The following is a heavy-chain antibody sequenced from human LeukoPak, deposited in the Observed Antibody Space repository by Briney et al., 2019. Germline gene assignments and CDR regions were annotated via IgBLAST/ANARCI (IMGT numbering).Heavy chain of an antibody. CDR1: GFTFSSYA. D-gene: IGHD3-10*01. CDR2: FSGNGDST. Sequence: GGSLRLSCAASGFTFSSYAMSWVRQAPGKGLEWVSGFSGNGDSTYYADSVKGRFTIFRDNSKNTLYLQMNSLRAEDTAVYYCAKPGGSGSYYNVGSHYYGMDVWGQGTTVTVSS. CDR3: AKPGGSGSYYNVGSHYYGMDV. V-gene: IGHV3-23*01. J-gene: IGHJ6*02.